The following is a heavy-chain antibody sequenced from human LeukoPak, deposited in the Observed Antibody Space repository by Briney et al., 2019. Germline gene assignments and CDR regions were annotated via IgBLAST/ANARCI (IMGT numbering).Heavy chain of an antibody. D-gene: IGHD6-13*01. CDR2: IYHSGST. Sequence: SQTLSLTCAVSGGSISSGGYSWSWIRQPPGKGLEWIGYIYHSGSTYYNPSLKSRVTISVDRSKNQFSLKLSSVTAADTAVYYCASSPYSSSWYYFDYWGQGTLVTVSS. V-gene: IGHV4-30-2*01. CDR3: ASSPYSSSWYYFDY. CDR1: GGSISSGGYS. J-gene: IGHJ4*02.